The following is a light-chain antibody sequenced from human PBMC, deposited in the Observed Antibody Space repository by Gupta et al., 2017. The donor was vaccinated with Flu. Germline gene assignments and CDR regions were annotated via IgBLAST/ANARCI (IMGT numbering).Light chain of an antibody. J-gene: IGLJ2*01. Sequence: SSYVGGYDYVSWYQQHPGKAPELVIFEVNRRPSGISDRFSGSKSGNTASLTISGLLAEDEAFYYCSSYRKSDTVVVFGGGTKLTVL. CDR1: SSYVGGYDY. CDR3: SSYRKSDTVVV. V-gene: IGLV2-14*01. CDR2: EVN.